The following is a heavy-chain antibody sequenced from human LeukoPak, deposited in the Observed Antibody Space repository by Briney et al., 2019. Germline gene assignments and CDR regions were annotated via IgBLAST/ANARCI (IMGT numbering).Heavy chain of an antibody. CDR3: AKDLQVYDILTGNSSSDSGAH. J-gene: IGHJ4*02. CDR1: GFTFSSYG. D-gene: IGHD3-9*01. V-gene: IGHV3-30*02. CDR2: IRYDGSNK. Sequence: GGSLRLSCAASGFTFSSYGMHWVRQAPGKGLEWVAFIRYDGSNKYYADSVKGRFTISRDNSKNTLYLQMNSLRAEDTAVYYCAKDLQVYDILTGNSSSDSGAHWGQGTLVTVSS.